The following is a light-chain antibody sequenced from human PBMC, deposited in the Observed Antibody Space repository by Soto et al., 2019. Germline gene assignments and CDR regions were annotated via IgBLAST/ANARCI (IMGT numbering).Light chain of an antibody. Sequence: QSVLTQPPSASGTPGQRVTISCSGSSSNIGSNTVNWYQQVPGTAPKLLIYSNNQRPSGVPDRFSGSKSGTSASLAISGLQSEDEGDYYCAAWDDSLNGPVFGGGTQLTVL. CDR2: SNN. J-gene: IGLJ3*02. CDR1: SSNIGSNT. CDR3: AAWDDSLNGPV. V-gene: IGLV1-44*01.